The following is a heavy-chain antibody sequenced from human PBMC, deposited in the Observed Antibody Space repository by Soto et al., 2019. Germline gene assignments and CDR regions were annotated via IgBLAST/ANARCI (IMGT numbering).Heavy chain of an antibody. CDR1: GGTFSSYT. Sequence: SVKVSWKASGGTFSSYTISWVRQAPGQGLEWMGRIIPILGIANYAQKFQGRVTITAVKSTSTAYMELSSLRAEDTAVYYCARESPKPETNPHWGQGTLVTVSS. J-gene: IGHJ4*02. CDR3: ARESPKPETNPH. CDR2: IIPILGIA. D-gene: IGHD1-7*01. V-gene: IGHV1-69*04.